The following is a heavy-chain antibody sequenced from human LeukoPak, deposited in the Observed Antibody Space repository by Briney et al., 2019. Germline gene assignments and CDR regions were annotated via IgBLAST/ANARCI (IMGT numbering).Heavy chain of an antibody. V-gene: IGHV3-23*01. J-gene: IGHJ4*02. CDR3: ARVWSSGYTKDY. D-gene: IGHD3-22*01. CDR2: ISGSGGST. CDR1: GFTFSSYA. Sequence: GGSLRLSCAASGFTFSSYAMSWVRQAPGKGLEWVSAISGSGGSTYYADSVKGRFTISRDNSKNTLYLQMNSLRAEDTAVYYCARVWSSGYTKDYWGQGTLVTVS.